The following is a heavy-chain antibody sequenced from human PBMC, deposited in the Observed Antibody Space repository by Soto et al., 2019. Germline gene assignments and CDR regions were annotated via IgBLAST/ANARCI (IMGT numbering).Heavy chain of an antibody. V-gene: IGHV4-31*03. CDR1: GGSISSGGYY. D-gene: IGHD5-18*01. Sequence: QVQLQESGPGLVKPSQTLSLTCTVSGGSISSGGYYWSWIRQHPGKGLEWIGYIYYSGSTYYNPSLKSRFTISVDTSKNQFSLKLSSVTAADTAVYYCARERRIQPVAAHYGMDVWGQGTTVTVSS. CDR2: IYYSGST. CDR3: ARERRIQPVAAHYGMDV. J-gene: IGHJ6*02.